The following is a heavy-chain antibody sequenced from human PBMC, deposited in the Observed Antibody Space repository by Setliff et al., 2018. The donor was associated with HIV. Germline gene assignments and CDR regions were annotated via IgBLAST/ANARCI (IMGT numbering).Heavy chain of an antibody. J-gene: IGHJ3*02. V-gene: IGHV4-34*01. D-gene: IGHD6-13*01. CDR3: ASDYSSRHDAFDI. CDR2: INHGGST. CDR1: GGSFSGYY. Sequence: SETLSLTCAVYGGSFSGYYWSWIRQSQGKGLEWIGQINHGGSTNYSPSLKSRVTMSIDTSKNQFSLRLSSVTAADTAVYYCASDYSSRHDAFDIWGQGTVVT.